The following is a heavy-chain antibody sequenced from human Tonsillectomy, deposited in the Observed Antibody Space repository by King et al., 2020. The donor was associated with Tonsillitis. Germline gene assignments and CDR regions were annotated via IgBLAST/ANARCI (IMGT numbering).Heavy chain of an antibody. Sequence: QLVQSGAEVKKPGASVKVSCKASGYTFTTYDINWVRQATGQGLELMGWMNPNSGNTGYVQKFQGRLTMTRNTSISTAYMELSSLRSDDTAVYYCARSVGYCTSTSCLVCSPYYYYYGMDVWGQGTTVTVSS. V-gene: IGHV1-8*02. CDR1: GYTFTTYD. J-gene: IGHJ6*02. CDR3: ARSVGYCTSTSCLVCSPYYYYYGMDV. D-gene: IGHD2-2*01. CDR2: MNPNSGNT.